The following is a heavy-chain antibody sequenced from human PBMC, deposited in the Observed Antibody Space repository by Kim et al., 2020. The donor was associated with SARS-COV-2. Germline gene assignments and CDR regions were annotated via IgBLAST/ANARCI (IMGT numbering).Heavy chain of an antibody. CDR1: GYTFTSYG. Sequence: ASVKVSCKASGYTFTSYGISWVRQAPGQGLEWMGWISAYNGNTNYAQKLQGRVTMTTDTSTSTAYMELRSLRSDDTAVYYCASNEGSSWFADAFDIWGQGTMVTVSS. J-gene: IGHJ3*02. D-gene: IGHD6-13*01. CDR3: ASNEGSSWFADAFDI. V-gene: IGHV1-18*01. CDR2: ISAYNGNT.